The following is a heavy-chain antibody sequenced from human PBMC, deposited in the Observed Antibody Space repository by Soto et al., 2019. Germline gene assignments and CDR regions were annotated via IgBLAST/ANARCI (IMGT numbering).Heavy chain of an antibody. CDR3: AMVDVDVTPCPQDV. CDR2: INTYNGNT. J-gene: IGHJ6*04. D-gene: IGHD2-2*03. Sequence: QVQLVQSGAEVKNPGASVKVSCKTFGYTFTSYGIGWARQAPGQGLEWMGWINTYNGNTNYAQNLQGRVTLTTDTTASTAYMELRSLRSNDTAIYYCAMVDVDVTPCPQDVWGKGTTVTVSS. V-gene: IGHV1-18*01. CDR1: GYTFTSYG.